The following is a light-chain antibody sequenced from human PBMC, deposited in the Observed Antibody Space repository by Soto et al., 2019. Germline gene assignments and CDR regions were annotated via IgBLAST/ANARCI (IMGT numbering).Light chain of an antibody. CDR3: QSYDSSLSGYTV. J-gene: IGLJ7*01. V-gene: IGLV1-40*01. Sequence: QSVLTQPPSVSGAPGQRVTISCTGSSSNIGAGYDVHWYQQLPGTAPKLLTYGYNNRPSGVPDRFSGSKSGTSASLAITGLQAEDEADYYCQSYDSSLSGYTVFGGGTQLTVL. CDR2: GYN. CDR1: SSNIGAGYD.